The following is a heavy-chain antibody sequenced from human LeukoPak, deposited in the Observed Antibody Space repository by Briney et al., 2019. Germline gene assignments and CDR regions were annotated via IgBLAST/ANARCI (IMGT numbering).Heavy chain of an antibody. CDR3: AREAPRYCSSTSCSDY. J-gene: IGHJ4*02. V-gene: IGHV1-2*02. Sequence: ASVKVSCKASGYTFTDYYMHWVRQAPGQGLEWMGWINPNSGGTNYAQKFQGRVTMTRDTSISTAYMELSRLRSDDTAVYYCAREAPRYCSSTSCSDYWGQGTLVTVSS. CDR2: INPNSGGT. D-gene: IGHD2-2*01. CDR1: GYTFTDYY.